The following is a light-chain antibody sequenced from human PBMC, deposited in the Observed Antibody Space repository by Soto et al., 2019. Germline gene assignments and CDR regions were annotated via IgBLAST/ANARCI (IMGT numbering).Light chain of an antibody. Sequence: QSALTQPASVSGSPGQSITISCTGTSSDVGGYNYVSWYQQHPGKAPKLMIYDVSNRPSGVSNRFSGSKSGNTASLTISGLQAEDEGDYYCSSYTSSITYVVFGGGTNLTVL. V-gene: IGLV2-14*01. J-gene: IGLJ2*01. CDR2: DVS. CDR3: SSYTSSITYVV. CDR1: SSDVGGYNY.